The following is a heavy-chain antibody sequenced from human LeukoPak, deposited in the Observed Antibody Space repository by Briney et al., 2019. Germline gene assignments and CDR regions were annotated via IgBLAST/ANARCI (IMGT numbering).Heavy chain of an antibody. Sequence: GGSLRLSCAASGFTFSSYSMNWVRQAPGKGLEWVSYISSSSSTIYYADSVKGRFTISRDNAKNSLYLQMNSLRAEDTAVYYCARAEYSSSWYNYYYYYYMDVWGKGTTVTVSS. CDR3: ARAEYSSSWYNYYYYYYMDV. D-gene: IGHD6-13*01. CDR2: ISSSSSTI. V-gene: IGHV3-48*01. J-gene: IGHJ6*03. CDR1: GFTFSSYS.